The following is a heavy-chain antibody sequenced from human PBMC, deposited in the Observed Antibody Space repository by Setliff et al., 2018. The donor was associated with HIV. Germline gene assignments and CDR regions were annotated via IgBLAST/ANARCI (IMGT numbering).Heavy chain of an antibody. D-gene: IGHD4-17*01. CDR2: INPNTGLT. CDR3: ARVHDYGDYGSRWFDP. CDR1: GYTFSGNY. Sequence: ASVKVSCKASGYTFSGNYIHWVRQAPGQGLEWMGWINPNTGLTNYAQKFQGRVTMTRDTSITTAYMELSRLRSDDTAVYYCARVHDYGDYGSRWFDPWGQGTLVTVSS. J-gene: IGHJ5*02. V-gene: IGHV1-2*02.